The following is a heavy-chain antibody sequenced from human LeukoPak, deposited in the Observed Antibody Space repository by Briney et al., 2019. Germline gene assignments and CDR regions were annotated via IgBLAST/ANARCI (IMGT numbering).Heavy chain of an antibody. CDR3: ARASPYYYDSSGYLTDY. CDR1: GGSISSGSYY. CDR2: IYTSGST. J-gene: IGHJ4*02. D-gene: IGHD3-22*01. Sequence: PSQTLSLTCTVSGGSISSGSYYWSWIRQPAGKGLEWIGRIYTSGSTNYNPSLKSRVTISVDTSKNQFSLKLSSVTAADTAVYYCARASPYYYDSSGYLTDYWGQGTLVTVSS. V-gene: IGHV4-61*02.